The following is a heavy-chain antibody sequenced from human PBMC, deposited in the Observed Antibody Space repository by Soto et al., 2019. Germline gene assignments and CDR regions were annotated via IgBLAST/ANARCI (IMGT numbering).Heavy chain of an antibody. J-gene: IGHJ4*02. Sequence: GGSLRLSCAASGFTFSSYAMSWVRQAPGKGLEWVSAISGSGGSTYYADSVKGRFTISRDNSKNTLYLQMNSLRAEDTAVYYCALGGQDGYCSGGSCYKFDYWGQGTLVTVSS. CDR1: GFTFSSYA. CDR2: ISGSGGST. V-gene: IGHV3-23*01. CDR3: ALGGQDGYCSGGSCYKFDY. D-gene: IGHD2-15*01.